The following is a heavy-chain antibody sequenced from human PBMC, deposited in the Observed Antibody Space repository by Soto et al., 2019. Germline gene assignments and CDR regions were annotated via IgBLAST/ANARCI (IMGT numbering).Heavy chain of an antibody. D-gene: IGHD6-19*01. CDR1: RFTFSSYG. V-gene: IGHV3-30*18. CDR2: ISYDGSNK. CDR3: AKELSGWSPDY. J-gene: IGHJ4*02. Sequence: QVQLVESGGGVVQPGRSLRLSCAASRFTFSSYGMHWVRQAPGKGLEWVAVISYDGSNKYYADSVKGRFTSSRDNSKNTLYLQMNSLRAEDTAVYYCAKELSGWSPDYWGQGTLVTVSS.